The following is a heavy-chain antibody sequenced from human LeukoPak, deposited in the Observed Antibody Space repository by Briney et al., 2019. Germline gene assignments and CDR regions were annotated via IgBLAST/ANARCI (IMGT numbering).Heavy chain of an antibody. V-gene: IGHV1-18*01. CDR1: GYTFTSYG. CDR2: ISAYNGNT. CDR3: ARDGRFPGSYGMDV. Sequence: ASVTVSCKASGYTFTSYGISWVRQAPGQGLEGMGWISAYNGNTNYAQKLQGRVTMTTDTSTSTAYMELRSLRSDDTAVYYCARDGRFPGSYGMDVWGQGTTVTVSS. D-gene: IGHD3-3*01. J-gene: IGHJ6*02.